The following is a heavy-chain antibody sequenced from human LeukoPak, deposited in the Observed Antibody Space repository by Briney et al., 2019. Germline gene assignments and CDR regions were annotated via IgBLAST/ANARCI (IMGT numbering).Heavy chain of an antibody. Sequence: PGGCLRPACAASGFTFSNYWMSSVSQAAGKGLEWVVNIKQDGSEKYYVDSVKGQFTISRDNAKNSLYLQMNSLRAEDTAVYYCARGVDTTMAPADVWGKGTTVTVSS. CDR1: GFTFSNYW. J-gene: IGHJ6*04. D-gene: IGHD5-18*01. CDR2: IKQDGSEK. V-gene: IGHV3-7*01. CDR3: ARGVDTTMAPADV.